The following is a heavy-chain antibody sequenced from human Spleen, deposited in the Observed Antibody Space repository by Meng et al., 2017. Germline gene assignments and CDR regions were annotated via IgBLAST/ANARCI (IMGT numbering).Heavy chain of an antibody. CDR1: GGSISTSGYY. D-gene: IGHD5-18*01. CDR2: IGHSGFT. CDR3: AGETVYSFIGGPFEY. J-gene: IGHJ4*02. Sequence: QPQLQESGPGLVKPSEALSLTCSVSGGSISTSGYYWGWIRQPPGKGLEWIGSIGHSGFTYYNPSLRSRVTLSIDTSNNQFSLRLTSMSAADTAVYYCAGETVYSFIGGPFEYWGQGVLVTVSS. V-gene: IGHV4-39*07.